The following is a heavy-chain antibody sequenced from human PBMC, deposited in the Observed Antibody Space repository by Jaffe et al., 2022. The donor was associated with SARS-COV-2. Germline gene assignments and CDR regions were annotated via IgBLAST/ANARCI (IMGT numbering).Heavy chain of an antibody. Sequence: QVQLVESGGGVVQPGRSLRLSCAASGFTFSSYAMHWVRQAPGKGLEWVAVISYDGSNKYYADSVKGRFTISRDNSKNTLYLQMNSLRAEDTAVYYCARGGFDWLLMDAFDIWGQGTMVTVSS. D-gene: IGHD3-9*01. CDR3: ARGGFDWLLMDAFDI. V-gene: IGHV3-30-3*01. CDR2: ISYDGSNK. CDR1: GFTFSSYA. J-gene: IGHJ3*02.